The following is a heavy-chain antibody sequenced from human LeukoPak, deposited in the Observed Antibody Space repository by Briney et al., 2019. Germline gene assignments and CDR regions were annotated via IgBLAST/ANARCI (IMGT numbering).Heavy chain of an antibody. CDR2: IYYSGST. Sequence: SETLSLTCTVSGGSISSGGYYWSWIRQHPGKGLEWIGYIYYSGSTYYNPSLKSRVTISVDTSKNQFSLKLSSVTAADTAVYYCARTSRSREHIVVVTASLWFVYWGQGTLVTVSS. CDR3: ARTSRSREHIVVVTASLWFVY. D-gene: IGHD2-21*02. J-gene: IGHJ4*02. CDR1: GGSISSGGYY. V-gene: IGHV4-31*03.